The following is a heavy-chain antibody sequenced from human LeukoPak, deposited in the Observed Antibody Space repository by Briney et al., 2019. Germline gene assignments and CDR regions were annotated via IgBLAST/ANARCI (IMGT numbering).Heavy chain of an antibody. D-gene: IGHD2-2*01. CDR2: ISAYNGNT. J-gene: IGHJ5*02. CDR3: ARWAPGYCSSTSCPPNNWFDP. CDR1: GYTFTSYG. Sequence: ASVKVSCKASGYTFTSYGISWVRQAPGQGLEWMEWISAYNGNTNYAQKLQGRVTMTTDTSTSTAYMELRSLRSDDTAVYYCARWAPGYCSSTSCPPNNWFDPWGQGTLVTVSS. V-gene: IGHV1-18*01.